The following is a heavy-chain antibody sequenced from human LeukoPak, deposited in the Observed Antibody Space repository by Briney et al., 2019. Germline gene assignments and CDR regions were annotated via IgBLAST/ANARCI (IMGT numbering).Heavy chain of an antibody. Sequence: ASVKLSCKASGYTFTGYYMHWVRQAPGQGLEWMGWINPTSGGTNYAQKFQGRVTMTRDTSISTAYMELSRLRSDDTAVYYCARGSIGTARGWFDPWGQGTLVTVSS. J-gene: IGHJ5*02. CDR2: INPTSGGT. CDR1: GYTFTGYY. CDR3: ARGSIGTARGWFDP. V-gene: IGHV1-2*02. D-gene: IGHD1-14*01.